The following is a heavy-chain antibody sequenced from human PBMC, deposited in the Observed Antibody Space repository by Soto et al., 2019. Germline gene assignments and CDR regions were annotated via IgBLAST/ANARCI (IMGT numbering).Heavy chain of an antibody. Sequence: LDPGEGWVRPGGSWGLSGVGLGLPFLNFAWTGFARPPGRGLEWVSTISGGGDRTFDADTVKGRFTISRDNSKNTVNLQMNSLRADDTAVYYCARKVLGSTSRPDWWYFDLWGRGTLVTVSS. J-gene: IGHJ2*01. V-gene: IGHV3-23*01. D-gene: IGHD2-2*01. CDR1: GLPFLNFA. CDR3: ARKVLGSTSRPDWWYFDL. CDR2: ISGGGDRT.